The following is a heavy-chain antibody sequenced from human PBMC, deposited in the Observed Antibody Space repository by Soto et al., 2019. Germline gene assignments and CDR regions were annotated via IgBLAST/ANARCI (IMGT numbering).Heavy chain of an antibody. V-gene: IGHV1-2*04. Sequence: ASVKVSCKASGYTFTGYYMHWVRQAPGQGLEWMGWINPNSGGTNHAQKFQGWVTMTRDTSISTAYMELSRLRSDDTAVYYCARGKAAAGVDYYYYGMDVWGQGTTVTVSS. J-gene: IGHJ6*02. CDR2: INPNSGGT. CDR1: GYTFTGYY. CDR3: ARGKAAAGVDYYYYGMDV. D-gene: IGHD6-13*01.